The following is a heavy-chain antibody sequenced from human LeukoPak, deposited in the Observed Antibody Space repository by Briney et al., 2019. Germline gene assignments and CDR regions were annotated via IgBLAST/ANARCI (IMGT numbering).Heavy chain of an antibody. CDR2: IYYSGST. V-gene: IGHV4-59*12. CDR1: GGSISSYY. D-gene: IGHD6-19*01. Sequence: PSETLSLTCTVSGGSISSYYWSWIRQPPGKGLEWIGYIYYSGSTNYNPSLKSRVTISVDTSKNQFSLKLSSVTAADTAVYYCARLVAVATFDYWGQGTLVTVSS. CDR3: ARLVAVATFDY. J-gene: IGHJ4*02.